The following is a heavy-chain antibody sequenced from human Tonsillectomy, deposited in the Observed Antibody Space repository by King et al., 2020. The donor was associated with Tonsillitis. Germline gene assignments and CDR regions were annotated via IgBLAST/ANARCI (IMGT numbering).Heavy chain of an antibody. Sequence: VQLVESGGGVVQPGGSLRLSCAASGFSFSTYGMHWVRQAPGKGLEWVAFIRYDGSNEYYADSVKGRFTISRDNSKNTLYLQMNSLKAEDTAMYYCASNYDNSGYLFDYWGQGTLVTVSP. V-gene: IGHV3-30*02. J-gene: IGHJ4*02. CDR2: IRYDGSNE. CDR3: ASNYDNSGYLFDY. CDR1: GFSFSTYG. D-gene: IGHD3-22*01.